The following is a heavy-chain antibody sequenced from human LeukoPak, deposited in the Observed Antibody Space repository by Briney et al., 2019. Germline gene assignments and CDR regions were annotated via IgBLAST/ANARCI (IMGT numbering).Heavy chain of an antibody. CDR2: INSDGSST. Sequence: GGSLRLSCAASGFIFSSYWMHWVRQAPGKGLVWVSRINSDGSSTSYADSVKGRFTISRVNAKNTLYLQMNSLRAEDTAVYYCARRVVVPAAPYYFDYWGQGTLVTVSS. CDR3: ARRVVVPAAPYYFDY. D-gene: IGHD2-2*01. CDR1: GFIFSSYW. J-gene: IGHJ4*02. V-gene: IGHV3-74*01.